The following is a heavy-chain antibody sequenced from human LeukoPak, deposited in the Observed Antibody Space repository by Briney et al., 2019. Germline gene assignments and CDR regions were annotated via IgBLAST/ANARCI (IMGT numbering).Heavy chain of an antibody. CDR2: IYTSGST. D-gene: IGHD6-6*01. V-gene: IGHV4-61*02. J-gene: IGHJ4*02. CDR3: ARGRGAARLERQTRFDY. Sequence: PSETLSLTCTVSGGSISSGSYYWSWIRQPAGKGLEWIGRIYTSGSTNYNPSLKSRVTISVDTSKNQFSLKLSSVTAADTAVYCCARGRGAARLERQTRFDYWGQGTLVTVSS. CDR1: GGSISSGSYY.